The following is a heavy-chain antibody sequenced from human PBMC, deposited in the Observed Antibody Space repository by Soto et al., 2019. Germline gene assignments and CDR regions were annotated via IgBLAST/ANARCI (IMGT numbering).Heavy chain of an antibody. Sequence: GESLKISCQSSGYTFSNFWIGWVRQLPGKGLEWIGIIYPGDHETRYRPSFHGKVTTPADRSINTAYLQGNSLEASDTAFYFCARSPRSSQYFDYWGQGALVTVSS. CDR2: IYPGDHET. CDR1: GYTFSNFW. J-gene: IGHJ4*02. D-gene: IGHD6-13*01. V-gene: IGHV5-51*01. CDR3: ARSPRSSQYFDY.